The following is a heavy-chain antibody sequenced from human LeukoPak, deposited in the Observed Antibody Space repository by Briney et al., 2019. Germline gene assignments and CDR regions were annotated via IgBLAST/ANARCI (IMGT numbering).Heavy chain of an antibody. CDR2: ISSNISTT. J-gene: IGHJ6*02. CDR1: EFTFSDYY. Sequence: GGSLRLSCAASEFTFSDYYMSWIRQAPGKGLEWVSSISSNISTTYYADSVKGRFTISRDNAKNSLYLQMNSLRVEDTAVYYCARDRSGYARYYGMDVWGQGTTVTVSS. CDR3: ARDRSGYARYYGMDV. V-gene: IGHV3-11*01. D-gene: IGHD5-12*01.